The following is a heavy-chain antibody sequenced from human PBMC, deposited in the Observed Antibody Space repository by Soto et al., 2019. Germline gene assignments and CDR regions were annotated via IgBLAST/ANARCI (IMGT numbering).Heavy chain of an antibody. J-gene: IGHJ3*02. Sequence: SETLSLTCTVSGGSVSSGSYYWSWIRQPPGKGLEWIGYIYYSGSTNYNPSLKSRVTISVDTSKNQFSLKLSSVTAADTAVYYCAXDSARYYYDSRPGSFDIWGQGTMVTVSS. CDR3: AXDSARYYYDSRPGSFDI. V-gene: IGHV4-61*01. CDR2: IYYSGST. CDR1: GGSVSSGSYY. D-gene: IGHD3-22*01.